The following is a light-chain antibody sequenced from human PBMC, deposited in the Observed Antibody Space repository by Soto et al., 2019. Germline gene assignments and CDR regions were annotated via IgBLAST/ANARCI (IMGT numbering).Light chain of an antibody. CDR1: QSVSRH. CDR3: QQYNNWPPWT. J-gene: IGKJ1*01. V-gene: IGKV3-15*01. CDR2: GAS. Sequence: EIVMTQSPGTLSVSPGERATLSCRASQSVSRHLAWYQQKPGQTPRLLIYGASTRATGIPARFSGSGSGTEFTLTISSLQSEDFAIYYCQQYNNWPPWTFGQGTKVDIK.